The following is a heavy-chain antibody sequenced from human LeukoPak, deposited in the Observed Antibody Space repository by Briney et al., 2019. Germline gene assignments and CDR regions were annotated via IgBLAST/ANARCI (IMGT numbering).Heavy chain of an antibody. D-gene: IGHD1-14*01. CDR3: GRGGETWREPGAY. V-gene: IGHV3-30*03. CDR1: GFPFSSYG. J-gene: IGHJ4*02. Sequence: GGSLRLSCAASGFPFSSYGMHWVRQAPGKGQEWVALISYDGSNSHYADAVKGRFSITRDDSQNMLYLQITSLGAEDTAVYYGGRGGETWREPGAYWGQGTLVTVSS. CDR2: ISYDGSNS.